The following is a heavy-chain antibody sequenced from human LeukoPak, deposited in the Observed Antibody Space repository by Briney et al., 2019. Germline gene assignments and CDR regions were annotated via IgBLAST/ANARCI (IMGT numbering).Heavy chain of an antibody. CDR2: ISSSSSTI. J-gene: IGHJ4*02. CDR3: ATDGGNGDY. D-gene: IGHD3-16*01. CDR1: GFAFSGYS. Sequence: PGGSLRLSCAAPGFAFSGYSMNWVRQAPGKGLEWVSYISSSSSTIYYADSVKGRFTISRDNAKNSLYLQMNSLRAEDTAVYYCATDGGNGDYWGQGTLVTVSS. V-gene: IGHV3-48*01.